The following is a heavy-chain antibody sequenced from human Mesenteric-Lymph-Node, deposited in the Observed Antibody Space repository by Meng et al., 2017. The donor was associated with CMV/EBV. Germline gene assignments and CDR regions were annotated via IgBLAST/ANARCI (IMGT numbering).Heavy chain of an antibody. CDR1: GFIFSSSA. CDR2: ISGGGGAT. D-gene: IGHD1-26*01. J-gene: IGHJ4*02. CDR3: VRDGSYKFDY. Sequence: LSCAASGFIFSSSALNWVRLAPGKGLEWVSAISGGGGATYYADSVKGRFTISRDDRTSTLYLQMNSLRAEDTAVYYCVRDGSYKFDYWGQGALVTVSS. V-gene: IGHV3-23*01.